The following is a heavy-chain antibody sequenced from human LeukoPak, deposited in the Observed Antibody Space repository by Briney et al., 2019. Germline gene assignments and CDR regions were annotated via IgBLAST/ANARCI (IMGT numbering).Heavy chain of an antibody. Sequence: GGSLRLSCAASGFTFDDYAMHWVRQAPGKGLEWVSGISWNSGSIGYADSVKGRFTISRDNAKNSLYLQMNSLRAEDTALYYCAKESSGFDYWGQGTLVTLSS. D-gene: IGHD3-22*01. CDR2: ISWNSGSI. CDR1: GFTFDDYA. V-gene: IGHV3-9*01. J-gene: IGHJ4*02. CDR3: AKESSGFDY.